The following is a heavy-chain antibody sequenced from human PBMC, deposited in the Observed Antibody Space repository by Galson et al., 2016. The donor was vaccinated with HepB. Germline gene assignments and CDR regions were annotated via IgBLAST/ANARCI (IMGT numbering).Heavy chain of an antibody. V-gene: IGHV3-23*01. D-gene: IGHD2-8*01. CDR3: AKGAPCADGICLNFDS. J-gene: IGHJ4*02. CDR1: GFTFNTHG. Sequence: SLRLSCAASGFTFNTHGMAWVRQAPGNGLEWVSGISDSGANTYYADSVKGRFTSSRDNSENTLYLQMNSLRAEDTAIYYCAKGAPCADGICLNFDSWAGEPWSPSPQ. CDR2: ISDSGANT.